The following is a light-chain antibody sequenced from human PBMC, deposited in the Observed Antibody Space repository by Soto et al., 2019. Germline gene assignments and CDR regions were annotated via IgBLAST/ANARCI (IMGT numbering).Light chain of an antibody. J-gene: IGKJ3*01. Sequence: EIVLTQSPGTLSLSPGERATLSCRASQSVSSSYLAWYQQKPGQAPRLLIYGASSRATGIPDRFSGSGSGTDSTLTISRLEPDDFAVYYWQQYGSSRTFGPGTKVDIK. V-gene: IGKV3-20*01. CDR3: QQYGSSRT. CDR1: QSVSSSY. CDR2: GAS.